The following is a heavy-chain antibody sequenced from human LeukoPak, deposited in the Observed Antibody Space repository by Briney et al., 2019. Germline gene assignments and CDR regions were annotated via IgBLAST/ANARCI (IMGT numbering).Heavy chain of an antibody. CDR2: IKEDGSEK. CDR3: AREGDSSGYFGDY. V-gene: IGHV3-7*01. CDR1: GFTFSDFW. D-gene: IGHD3-22*01. J-gene: IGHJ4*02. Sequence: GGSLRLSCAGSGFTFSDFWMTWVRQTPGKGLEWVANIKEDGSEKYYVDSVKGRFTISRDNTKNSLYLQMNSLRAEDTAVYYCAREGDSSGYFGDYWGQGTLVTVSS.